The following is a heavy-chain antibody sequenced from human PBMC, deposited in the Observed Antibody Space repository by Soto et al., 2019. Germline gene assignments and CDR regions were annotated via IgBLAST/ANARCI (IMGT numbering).Heavy chain of an antibody. CDR3: ARVPAAAPYYYGMDV. J-gene: IGHJ6*02. CDR2: IYYSGST. Sequence: SETLSLTCTVSGGSISSYYLSWIRQPPGKGLEWIGYIYYSGSTNYNPSLKSRVTISVDTSKNQFSLKLGSVTAADTAVYYCARVPAAAPYYYGMDVWGQGTTVTVSS. D-gene: IGHD6-13*01. V-gene: IGHV4-59*01. CDR1: GGSISSYY.